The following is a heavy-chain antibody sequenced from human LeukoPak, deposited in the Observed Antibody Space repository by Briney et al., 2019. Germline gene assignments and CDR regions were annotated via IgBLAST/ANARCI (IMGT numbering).Heavy chain of an antibody. CDR3: ARDYILPLETDNGDGFAI. CDR1: GYTFRQYS. CDR2: VSPSHTTR. V-gene: IGHV1-18*01. D-gene: IGHD3-3*02. J-gene: IGHJ3*02. Sequence: ASVKVSCKASGYTFRQYSISWVRQAPGKGLEWMGWVSPSHTTRVYAQQFQGRVTMTADTNTNTVSMELRSLRSDDTAVYFCARDYILPLETDNGDGFAIWGQGTVVSVSS.